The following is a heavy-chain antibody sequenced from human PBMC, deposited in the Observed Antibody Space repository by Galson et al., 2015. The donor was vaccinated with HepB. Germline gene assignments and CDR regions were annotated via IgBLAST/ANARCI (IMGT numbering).Heavy chain of an antibody. CDR1: GFTFSSYE. D-gene: IGHD6-19*01. Sequence: SLRLSCAASGFTFSSYEMNWVRQAPGKGLEWVSYISSSGSTIYYADSVKGRFTISRDNAKNSLYLQMNSLRAEDTAVYYCATRSSGWYKAGGYWGQGTLVTVSS. V-gene: IGHV3-48*03. J-gene: IGHJ4*02. CDR3: ATRSSGWYKAGGY. CDR2: ISSSGSTI.